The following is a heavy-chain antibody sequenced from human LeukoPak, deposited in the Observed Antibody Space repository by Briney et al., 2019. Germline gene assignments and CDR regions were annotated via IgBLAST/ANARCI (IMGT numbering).Heavy chain of an antibody. CDR1: GFTFSDAL. CDR3: TTLYGILALTLDY. Sequence: PGGSLRLSCAASGFTFSDALMNWVRQAPGKGLEWVGRIKSKNEGGTTDYAAPVKGRFTISRDDSKNTLYLQMNSLKTEDTAVYYCTTLYGILALTLDYWGQGILVTVSS. CDR2: IKSKNEGGTT. D-gene: IGHD3-9*01. V-gene: IGHV3-15*01. J-gene: IGHJ4*02.